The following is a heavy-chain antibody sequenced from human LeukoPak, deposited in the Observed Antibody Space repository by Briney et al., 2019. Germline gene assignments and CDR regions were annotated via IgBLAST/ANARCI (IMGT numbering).Heavy chain of an antibody. CDR2: IWYDESNK. CDR3: AREPINCGGDCYPFDY. CDR1: GGSISSGGYY. D-gene: IGHD2-21*02. J-gene: IGHJ4*02. V-gene: IGHV3-33*08. Sequence: LSLTCTVSGGSISSGGYYWSWIRQAPGKGLEWVAVIWYDESNKYYADSVKGRFTISRDNSKNTLYLQMNSLRAEDTAVYYCAREPINCGGDCYPFDYWGQGTLVTVSS.